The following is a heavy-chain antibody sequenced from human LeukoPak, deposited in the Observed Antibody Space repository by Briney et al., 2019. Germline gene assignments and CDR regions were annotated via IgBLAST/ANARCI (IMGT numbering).Heavy chain of an antibody. Sequence: GGSLRLSCAASGFTVSSNYMSWVRQAPGKRLEWVSVIYSGGSTYYADSVKGRFTISRDNSKNTLYLQMNSLRAEDTAVYYCARGKHGDYESYFDYWGQGTLVTVSS. CDR1: GFTVSSNY. D-gene: IGHD4-17*01. V-gene: IGHV3-53*01. J-gene: IGHJ4*02. CDR2: IYSGGST. CDR3: ARGKHGDYESYFDY.